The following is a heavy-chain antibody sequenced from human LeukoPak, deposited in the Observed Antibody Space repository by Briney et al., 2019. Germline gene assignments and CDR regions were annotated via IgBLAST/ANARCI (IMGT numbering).Heavy chain of an antibody. CDR2: INYSGST. J-gene: IGHJ3*02. CDR3: ARWGRGGGRAFDI. D-gene: IGHD2-15*01. CDR1: GGSISSNY. V-gene: IGHV4-59*08. Sequence: SETLSLTCTVSGGSISSNYWNWIRQPPGKGLEWIGYINYSGSTNYNPSLKSRVTISVDTSKNQFSLKLSSVTAADTAVYYCARWGRGGGRAFDIWGQGTMVTVSS.